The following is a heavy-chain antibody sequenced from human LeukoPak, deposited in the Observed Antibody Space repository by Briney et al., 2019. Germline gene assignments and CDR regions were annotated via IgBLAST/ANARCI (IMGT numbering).Heavy chain of an antibody. CDR2: INAGNGKT. Sequence: ASVKVSCKASGYAFTSYAIQWVRQAPGQRLEWMGWINAGNGKTKYSQEFQGRVTITRDTSATTGYMELSSLRSEDTAVYYCARARWTSTVTTYYLPHWGQGTLVIVSS. J-gene: IGHJ1*01. D-gene: IGHD4-17*01. CDR3: ARARWTSTVTTYYLPH. CDR1: GYAFTSYA. V-gene: IGHV1-3*01.